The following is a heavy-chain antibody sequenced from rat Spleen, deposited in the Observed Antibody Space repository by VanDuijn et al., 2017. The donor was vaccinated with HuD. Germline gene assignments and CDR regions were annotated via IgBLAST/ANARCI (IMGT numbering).Heavy chain of an antibody. CDR2: ISYDGGST. D-gene: IGHD1-10*01. J-gene: IGHJ3*01. V-gene: IGHV5-29*01. Sequence: EVQLVESGGGLVQPGRSLKLSCAASGFTFSNYGMAWVYQAPTQGLEWVATISYDGGSTYYRDSVKGRFTISRDNAKSSLYLQMDSLRSEDTASYYCARHGDNYGWFAYWGQGTLVTVSS. CDR1: GFTFSNYG. CDR3: ARHGDNYGWFAY.